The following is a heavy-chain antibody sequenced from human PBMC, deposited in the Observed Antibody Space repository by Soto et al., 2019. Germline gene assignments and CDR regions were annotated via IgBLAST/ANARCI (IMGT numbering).Heavy chain of an antibody. CDR2: IYYSGST. J-gene: IGHJ4*02. CDR3: ARAPADYDILTGYYSYYFDY. V-gene: IGHV4-31*03. CDR1: DASISSGGYY. D-gene: IGHD3-9*01. Sequence: TLSLTCTVSDASISSGGYYWSWIRKRPGKGLEWIGYIYYSGSTYYNPSLKSRVTISVDTSKNQFSLKLSSVTAADTAVYYCARAPADYDILTGYYSYYFDYWGQGTLVTVSS.